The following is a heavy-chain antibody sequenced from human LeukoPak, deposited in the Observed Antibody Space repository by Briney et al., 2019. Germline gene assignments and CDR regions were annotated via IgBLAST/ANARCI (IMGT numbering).Heavy chain of an antibody. CDR3: ARLMSYGDYVGEYYFDY. CDR1: GFTFSSYW. Sequence: GGSLRLSCAASGFTFSSYWMSWVRQAPGKGLEWMANIKQDGSEKYYVDSVKGRFTISRDNAKNSLYLQMNSLRAEDTAVYYCARLMSYGDYVGEYYFDYWGQGTLVTVSS. V-gene: IGHV3-7*01. CDR2: IKQDGSEK. J-gene: IGHJ4*02. D-gene: IGHD4-17*01.